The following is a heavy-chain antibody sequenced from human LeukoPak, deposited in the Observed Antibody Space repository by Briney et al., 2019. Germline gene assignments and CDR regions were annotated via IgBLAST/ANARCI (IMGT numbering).Heavy chain of an antibody. CDR3: STAKFDY. CDR2: ISISGTI. V-gene: IGHV3-48*01. J-gene: IGHJ4*02. Sequence: PGGSLRLSCAAPGVTLSGYSMNWVRQAPGKGLEWVSHISISGTIYYADSVKGRFTISRDNAKKSLSLQMNSLRAEDTAVYYCSTAKFDYWGQGTLVTVSS. CDR1: GVTLSGYS.